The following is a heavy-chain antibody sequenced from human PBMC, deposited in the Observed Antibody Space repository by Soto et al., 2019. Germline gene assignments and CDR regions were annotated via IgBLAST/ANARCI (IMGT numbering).Heavy chain of an antibody. Sequence: QLQLQESGSGLVKPSQTLSLTCAVSGGSISSGGYSWSWIRQPPGKGLEWIGYIYHSGSTYYNPSLKSRVTISVDRSKNQVSLKLSYVTAADTAVYYCASLYGVPGGYYFDYWGQGTLVTVSS. J-gene: IGHJ4*02. CDR1: GGSISSGGYS. V-gene: IGHV4-30-2*01. D-gene: IGHD3-16*01. CDR3: ASLYGVPGGYYFDY. CDR2: IYHSGST.